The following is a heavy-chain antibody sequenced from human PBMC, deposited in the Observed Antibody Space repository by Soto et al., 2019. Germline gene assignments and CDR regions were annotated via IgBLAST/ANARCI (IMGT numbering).Heavy chain of an antibody. D-gene: IGHD6-13*01. Sequence: PGESLKISCKGSGYSFTSYWIGWVRQMPGKGLEWMGIIYPGDSDTKYSSSFQGQVTISADKSSSTAYLQGSSLKASDNAMYHCVRHKYSSSWPQNWFEPWGQGTLVTVSS. J-gene: IGHJ5*02. V-gene: IGHV5-51*01. CDR2: IYPGDSDT. CDR3: VRHKYSSSWPQNWFEP. CDR1: GYSFTSYW.